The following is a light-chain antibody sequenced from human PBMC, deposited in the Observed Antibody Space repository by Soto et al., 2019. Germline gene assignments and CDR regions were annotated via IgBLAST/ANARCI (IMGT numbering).Light chain of an antibody. CDR2: EVS. CDR3: SSYTSSSTYV. V-gene: IGLV2-14*01. Sequence: QSALTQPASVSGSPGQSITISCTGTGSDVGGYNYVSWYQQHPGKAPKLMIYEVSNRPSGVSNRFFGSKSGNTASLTISGLQAEDEADYYCSSYTSSSTYVFGTGTKVTVL. CDR1: GSDVGGYNY. J-gene: IGLJ1*01.